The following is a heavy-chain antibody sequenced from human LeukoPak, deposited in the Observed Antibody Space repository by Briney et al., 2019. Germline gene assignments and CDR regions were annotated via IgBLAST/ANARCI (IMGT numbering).Heavy chain of an antibody. CDR1: GYTFTGYY. CDR2: INPNSGGT. D-gene: IGHD3-22*01. J-gene: IGHJ4*02. Sequence: ASVKVSCKASGYTFTGYYMRWVRQAPGQGLEWMGWINPNSGGTNYAQKFQGRVTMTRDTSISTAYMELSRLRSDDTAVYYCASGRGYYYDSSGSKSPYDHWGQGTLVTVSS. CDR3: ASGRGYYYDSSGSKSPYDH. V-gene: IGHV1-2*02.